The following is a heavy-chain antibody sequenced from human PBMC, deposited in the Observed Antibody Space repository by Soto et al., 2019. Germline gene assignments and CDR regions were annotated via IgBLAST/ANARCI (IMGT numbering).Heavy chain of an antibody. CDR2: ISKSGSII. V-gene: IGHV3-11*01. D-gene: IGHD3-22*01. Sequence: LRLSCAASGFSFSDYYMSWIRQPPGKGLEWVSYISKSGSIIHYADSVKGRFTISRDNAKNSLYLQMSSLRAEDTALYYCARDLSPYSDYYDESSSETWFDPWGQGTLVTAPQ. CDR3: ARDLSPYSDYYDESSSETWFDP. CDR1: GFSFSDYY. J-gene: IGHJ5*02.